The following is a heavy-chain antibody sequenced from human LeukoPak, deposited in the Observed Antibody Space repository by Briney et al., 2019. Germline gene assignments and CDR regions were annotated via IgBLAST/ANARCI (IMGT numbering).Heavy chain of an antibody. Sequence: PSETLSLTCTVSGGSLSNSYWSWIRQPPGKGLEWIGYIYYSGSTNYNPSLKSRVTISVDTSKNHFSLRLRSVTAADTGIYYCARDLRWELLPLTHAFDVWGQGKKVTVSS. V-gene: IGHV4-59*12. CDR1: GGSLSNSY. D-gene: IGHD1-26*01. CDR3: ARDLRWELLPLTHAFDV. CDR2: IYYSGST. J-gene: IGHJ3*01.